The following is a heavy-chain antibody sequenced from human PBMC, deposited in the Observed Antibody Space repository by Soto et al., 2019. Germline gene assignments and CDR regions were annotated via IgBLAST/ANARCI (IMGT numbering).Heavy chain of an antibody. Sequence: GGSLTLFCAISGFSVSSNYLSWVRQAPGKGLEWISVHYSGGSTYYADSVQGRFTISRDKSNNTLYLQMRRVRAEDTAVYFCARHRHPRGTVGATSPLDAWGQGTQVTVSS. CDR3: ARHRHPRGTVGATSPLDA. V-gene: IGHV3-53*01. J-gene: IGHJ5*02. CDR2: HYSGGST. D-gene: IGHD1-26*01. CDR1: GFSVSSNY.